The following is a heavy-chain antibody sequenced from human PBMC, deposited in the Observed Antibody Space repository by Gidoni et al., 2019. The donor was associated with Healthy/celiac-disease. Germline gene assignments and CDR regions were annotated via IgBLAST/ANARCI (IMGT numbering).Heavy chain of an antibody. J-gene: IGHJ4*02. CDR2: ISYDGSNK. CDR3: VGSRGSGPLDY. Sequence: QVQLLESGGGVVQPGRSLRLSCAASGFTFSSYAMHWVRQATGKGLEWVAVISYDGSNKYYADSVKGRFTISRDNSKNTLYLQMNSLRAEDTAVYYCVGSRGSGPLDYWGQGTLVTVSS. D-gene: IGHD3-10*01. CDR1: GFTFSSYA. V-gene: IGHV3-30*01.